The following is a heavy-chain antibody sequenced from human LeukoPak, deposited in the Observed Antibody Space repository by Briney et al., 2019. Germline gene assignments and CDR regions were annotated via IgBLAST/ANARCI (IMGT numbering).Heavy chain of an antibody. CDR3: ATYTDHYYFDN. Sequence: GESLEISCKGSGYNFASYWIAWVRQMPGKGLERMGIIYPGDSDTRYSPSFEGQVTISADKSISTSYLQWSSLKASDTAMYYCATYTDHYYFDNWGQGPLVTVSS. CDR1: GYNFASYW. CDR2: IYPGDSDT. D-gene: IGHD1-14*01. J-gene: IGHJ4*02. V-gene: IGHV5-51*01.